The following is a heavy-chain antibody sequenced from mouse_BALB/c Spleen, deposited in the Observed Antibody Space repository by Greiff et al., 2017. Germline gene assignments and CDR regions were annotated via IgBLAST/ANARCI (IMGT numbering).Heavy chain of an antibody. V-gene: IGHV1-7*01. CDR1: GYTFTSYW. CDR3: ASAYGSSYYWYFDV. CDR2: INPSTGYT. D-gene: IGHD1-1*01. J-gene: IGHJ1*01. Sequence: QVHVKQSGAELAKPGASVKMSCKASGYTFTSYWMHWVKQRPGQGLEWIGYINPSTGYTEYNQKFKDKATLTADKSSSTAYMQLSSLTSEDSAVYYCASAYGSSYYWYFDVWGAGTTVTVSS.